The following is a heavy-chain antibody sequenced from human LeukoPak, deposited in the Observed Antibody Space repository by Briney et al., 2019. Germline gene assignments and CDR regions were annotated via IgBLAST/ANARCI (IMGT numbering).Heavy chain of an antibody. D-gene: IGHD6-19*01. CDR1: GGSISSSDW. CDR2: IYHSGST. Sequence: SGTLSLTCAVSGGSISSSDWWSWVRQPPGKGLEWIGEIYHSGSTNYNPSLKSRVTISVDKSKNQFSLKLSSVTAADTAMYYCAREAPLGIAVAGTAEKDYWGQGTLVTVSS. J-gene: IGHJ4*02. V-gene: IGHV4-4*02. CDR3: AREAPLGIAVAGTAEKDY.